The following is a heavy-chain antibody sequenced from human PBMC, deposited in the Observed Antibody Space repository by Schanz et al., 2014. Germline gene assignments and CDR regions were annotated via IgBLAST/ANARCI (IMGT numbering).Heavy chain of an antibody. CDR3: TRVTISPGGHGLDV. CDR2: ISHDGYST. D-gene: IGHD3-16*01. J-gene: IGHJ6*02. CDR1: GFTFSSYA. V-gene: IGHV3-23*01. Sequence: EVQLLESGGGLVEPGGSLRLSCAASGFTFSSYAMSWVRQAPGKGLEYVSAISHDGYSTYYADSVKGRFTISRDNSKNTLYLQMNSLRAEDTALYYCTRVTISPGGHGLDVWGQGTTVTVSS.